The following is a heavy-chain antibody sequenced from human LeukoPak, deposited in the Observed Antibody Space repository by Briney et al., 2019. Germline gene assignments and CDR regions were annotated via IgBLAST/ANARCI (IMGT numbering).Heavy chain of an antibody. CDR3: ARGTPGGDGYTDY. D-gene: IGHD5-24*01. Sequence: SETLSLTCTASGGSISSSSYYWGWIRQPPGKGLEWIGSIYYSGSTYYNPSLKSRVTISVDTSKNQFSLKLSSVTAADTAVYYCARGTPGGDGYTDYWGQGTLVTVSS. CDR2: IYYSGST. J-gene: IGHJ4*02. CDR1: GGSISSSSYY. V-gene: IGHV4-39*07.